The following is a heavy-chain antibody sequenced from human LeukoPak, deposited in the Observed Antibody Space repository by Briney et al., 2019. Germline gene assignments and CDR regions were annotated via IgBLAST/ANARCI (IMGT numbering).Heavy chain of an antibody. D-gene: IGHD3-10*01. CDR1: GGSITSGGHF. CDR3: ARLLGNWFDP. J-gene: IGHJ5*02. Sequence: SQTLSLTCTVSGGSITSGGHFWSWIRQHPGKGLEWIGFIYYSGATYYNSSLKSRVTISADTSKNQFSLKLSSVTAADTAVYYCARLLGNWFDPWGQGTLVTVSS. CDR2: IYYSGAT. V-gene: IGHV4-31*03.